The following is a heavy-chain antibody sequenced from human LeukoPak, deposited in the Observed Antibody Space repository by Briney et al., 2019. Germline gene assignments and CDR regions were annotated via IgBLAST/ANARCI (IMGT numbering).Heavy chain of an antibody. CDR1: KFTFSSYA. J-gene: IGHJ4*02. D-gene: IGHD4-17*01. Sequence: GGSLRLSCAASKFTFSSYAMQWVRQAPGKGLEWVSGISASGGSTWYADSVKGRFTISRDNSKNTLYLQMTSLRAEDTAVYYCAKPPPYDYGDYYYFDYWGQGTLVTVSS. CDR2: ISASGGST. V-gene: IGHV3-23*01. CDR3: AKPPPYDYGDYYYFDY.